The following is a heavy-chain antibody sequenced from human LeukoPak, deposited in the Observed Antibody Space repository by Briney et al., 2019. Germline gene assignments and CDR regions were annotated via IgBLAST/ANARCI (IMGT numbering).Heavy chain of an antibody. V-gene: IGHV4-30-2*01. Sequence: SQTLSLTCAVSGGSISSGGYSRSWIRQPPGKGLEWIGYIYHSGSTYYNPSLKSRVTISVDRSKNQFSLKLSSVTAADTAVYYCARGYCSSTSCSAAGTFDYWGQGTLVTVSS. D-gene: IGHD2-2*01. CDR2: IYHSGST. J-gene: IGHJ4*02. CDR3: ARGYCSSTSCSAAGTFDY. CDR1: GGSISSGGYS.